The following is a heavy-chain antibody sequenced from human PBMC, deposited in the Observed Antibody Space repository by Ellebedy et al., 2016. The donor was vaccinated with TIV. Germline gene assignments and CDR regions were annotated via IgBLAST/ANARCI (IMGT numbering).Heavy chain of an antibody. D-gene: IGHD4-17*01. CDR1: GFSFRSYW. CDR2: INQGGSER. CDR3: ATDGSYGDYLSPAHAFET. V-gene: IGHV3-7*01. J-gene: IGHJ3*02. Sequence: GESLKISCGSSGFSFRSYWMTWVRQAPGKGLEWVANINQGGSERHYVDSVKGRFTISRDNAKNSLYLEMNSLRAEDTAVYYCATDGSYGDYLSPAHAFETWGQGTVVAVSS.